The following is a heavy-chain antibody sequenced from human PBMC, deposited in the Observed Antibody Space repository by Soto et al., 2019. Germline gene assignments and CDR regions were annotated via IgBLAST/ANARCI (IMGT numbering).Heavy chain of an antibody. CDR3: AKATTNGGWFNPFDS. D-gene: IGHD6-19*01. V-gene: IGHV3-23*01. CDR1: GFSFVNYA. Sequence: PGGSLRLSCAASGFSFVNYAMNWVRQAPGKGLEWVSGLSGSGTSTYYADSVKGRFTISRDNSRDTLFLPMNSLTADDTAVYYCAKATTNGGWFNPFDSWGQGALVTVSS. J-gene: IGHJ4*02. CDR2: LSGSGTST.